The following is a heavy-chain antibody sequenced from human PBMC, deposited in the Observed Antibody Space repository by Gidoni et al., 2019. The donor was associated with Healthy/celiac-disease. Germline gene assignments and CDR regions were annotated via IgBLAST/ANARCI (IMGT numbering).Heavy chain of an antibody. CDR2: IYYSGST. CDR1: GGSISSGGYY. Sequence: QVQLQESGPGLVKPSPTLSLTCTVSGGSISSGGYYWSWIRQHPGKGLEWIGYIYYSGSTYYNPSLKSRVTISVDTSKNQFSLKLSSVTAADTAVYYCARVGPDYDYVWGSYRYYYYGMDVWGQGTTVTVSS. J-gene: IGHJ6*02. D-gene: IGHD3-16*02. V-gene: IGHV4-31*03. CDR3: ARVGPDYDYVWGSYRYYYYGMDV.